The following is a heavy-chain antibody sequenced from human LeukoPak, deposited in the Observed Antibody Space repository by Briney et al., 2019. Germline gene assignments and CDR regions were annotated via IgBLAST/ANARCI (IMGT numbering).Heavy chain of an antibody. D-gene: IGHD1-26*01. J-gene: IGHJ4*02. CDR3: ARGRGATVDY. CDR2: IYYSGST. V-gene: IGHV4-59*01. Sequence: PSETLSLTCTVSGGSISSYYWSWIRHPPGKGLEWIGYIYYSGSTNYNPSLKSRVTISVDTSKNQFSLKLSSVTAADTAVHYCARGRGATVDYSGQGTLVTVSS. CDR1: GGSISSYY.